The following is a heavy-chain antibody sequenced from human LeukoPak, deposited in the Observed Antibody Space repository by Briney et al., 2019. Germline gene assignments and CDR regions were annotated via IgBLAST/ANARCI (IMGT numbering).Heavy chain of an antibody. CDR2: IYYSGST. Sequence: PSETLSLTCTVSGGSISSSSYYWGWIRQPPGKGLEWIGSIYYSGSTYYNPSLKSRVTISVDTSKNQFSLKLSSVTAADTAVYYCARVLVGATYWGQGTLVTVSS. CDR3: ARVLVGATY. D-gene: IGHD1-26*01. CDR1: GGSISSSSYY. V-gene: IGHV4-39*07. J-gene: IGHJ4*02.